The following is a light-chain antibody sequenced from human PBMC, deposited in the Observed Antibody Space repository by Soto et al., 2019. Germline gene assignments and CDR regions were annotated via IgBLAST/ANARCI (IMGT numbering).Light chain of an antibody. V-gene: IGLV2-8*01. J-gene: IGLJ1*01. CDR2: EVN. Sequence: QSALTQPPSASGSPGQSVAISCTGTSSDVGGYNYVSWYQQHPGKAPKLMIYEVNKRPSGVPDRISGSKSGNTASLTVSGLQAEDKADYYCSSYAGSSNVFGTGTKLTVL. CDR3: SSYAGSSNV. CDR1: SSDVGGYNY.